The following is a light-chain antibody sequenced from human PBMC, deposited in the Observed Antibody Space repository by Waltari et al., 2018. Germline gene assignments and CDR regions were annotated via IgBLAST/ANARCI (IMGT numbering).Light chain of an antibody. CDR3: SSYTSSRTYV. J-gene: IGLJ1*01. CDR1: SSDVGGYNY. Sequence: QSALTQPASVSGSPGQSITISCTGTSSDVGGYNYVSWYQQYQGTAPKVLIFHVSNRPSGVSDRFSGSKSANTASLTISGLQAEDEADYYCSSYTSSRTYVFGTGTKVTVL. CDR2: HVS. V-gene: IGLV2-14*03.